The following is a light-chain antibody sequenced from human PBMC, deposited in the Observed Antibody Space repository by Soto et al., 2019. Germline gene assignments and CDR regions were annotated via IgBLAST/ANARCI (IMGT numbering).Light chain of an antibody. CDR1: NSDIGAYKY. J-gene: IGLJ3*02. Sequence: QSALTQPASVSGSPGQSITISCTGTNSDIGAYKYVSWYQQHPGKAPKLMIYDVNKRPSGVPDRFSGSKSGNTASLTVSGLQAEDEADYYCSSYAGNSYLVFGGGTKLTVL. CDR3: SSYAGNSYLV. CDR2: DVN. V-gene: IGLV2-8*01.